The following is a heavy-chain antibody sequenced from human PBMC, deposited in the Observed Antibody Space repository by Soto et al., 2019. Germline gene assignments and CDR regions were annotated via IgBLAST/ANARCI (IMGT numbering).Heavy chain of an antibody. J-gene: IGHJ6*04. CDR3: ARDRSTDFGLDV. V-gene: IGHV3-23*01. D-gene: IGHD3-3*01. Sequence: GGSLRLSCVASGFTFTDYVMSWVRQVPGKGLEWVSSISDGGERTDYRDSVRGRFTISRDNARFTLHLQMNSLRVDDTATYFCARDRSTDFGLDVWGKGTTVTVSS. CDR1: GFTFTDYV. CDR2: ISDGGERT.